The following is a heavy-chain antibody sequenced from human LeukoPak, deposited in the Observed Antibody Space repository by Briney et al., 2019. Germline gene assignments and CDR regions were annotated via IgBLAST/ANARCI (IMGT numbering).Heavy chain of an antibody. CDR1: GFTFSSYS. Sequence: GGSLRLSCAASGFTFSSYSMSWVRQAPGKGLEWVSVIYSGGSTYYADSVKGRFTISRDNSKNTLYLQMNSLRAEDTAVYYCASQGRWLQFSPSDYWGQGTLVTVSS. D-gene: IGHD5-24*01. V-gene: IGHV3-66*04. CDR2: IYSGGST. CDR3: ASQGRWLQFSPSDY. J-gene: IGHJ4*02.